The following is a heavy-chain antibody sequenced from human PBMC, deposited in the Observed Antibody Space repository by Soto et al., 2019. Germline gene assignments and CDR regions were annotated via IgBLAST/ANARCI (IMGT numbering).Heavy chain of an antibody. Sequence: TGGSLRLSCAASGFTFSSYAMSWVRQAPGKGLEWVSAISGSGGSTYYADSVKGRFTISRDNSKNTLYLQMNSLRAEDTAVYYCAKVVGELDYYYYGMDVWGQGTTVTVSS. CDR3: AKVVGELDYYYYGMDV. CDR2: ISGSGGST. J-gene: IGHJ6*02. D-gene: IGHD3-10*01. CDR1: GFTFSSYA. V-gene: IGHV3-23*01.